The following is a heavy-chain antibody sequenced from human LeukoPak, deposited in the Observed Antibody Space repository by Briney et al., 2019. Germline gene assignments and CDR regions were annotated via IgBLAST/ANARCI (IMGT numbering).Heavy chain of an antibody. V-gene: IGHV4-34*01. D-gene: IGHD2-2*01. CDR2: INHSGST. J-gene: IGHJ4*02. Sequence: GSLRLSCAASGFTFSSYSMNWIRQPPGKGLEWIGEINHSGSTNYNPSLKSRVTISVDTPRNQFSLKLSSVAAADTAVYYCARRFLDRRYCSSTSCYWAGSGFAYWGQGTLVTVSS. CDR1: GFTFSSYS. CDR3: ARRFLDRRYCSSTSCYWAGSGFAY.